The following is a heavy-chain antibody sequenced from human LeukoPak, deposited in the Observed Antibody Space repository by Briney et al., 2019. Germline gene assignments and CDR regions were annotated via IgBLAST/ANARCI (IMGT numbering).Heavy chain of an antibody. J-gene: IGHJ4*02. V-gene: IGHV4-34*01. CDR1: GGSFSGYY. CDR3: ARQPPYSSSWYYFAY. Sequence: PSETLSLTCAVYGGSFSGYYWSWIRQPPGKGLEWIGEINHSGSTNYNPSLKSRVTISVDTSKNQFSLKLSSVTAADTAVYYCARQPPYSSSWYYFAYWGQGTLVTVSS. CDR2: INHSGST. D-gene: IGHD6-13*01.